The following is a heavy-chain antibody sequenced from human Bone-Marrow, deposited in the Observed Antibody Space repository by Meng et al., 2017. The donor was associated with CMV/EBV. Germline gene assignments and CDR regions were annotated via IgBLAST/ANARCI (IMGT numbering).Heavy chain of an antibody. J-gene: IGHJ4*02. CDR1: GFNFAGYW. V-gene: IGHV3-7*01. CDR2: IKYDGSET. Sequence: GESLKISCAASGFNFAGYWMTWVRQAPGKGLEWVANIKYDGSETSYVGSVKGRFTISRDNAKNSLYLQMNTLRAEDTAVYYCARENYFAYWGQGTLVTVSS. CDR3: ARENYFAY.